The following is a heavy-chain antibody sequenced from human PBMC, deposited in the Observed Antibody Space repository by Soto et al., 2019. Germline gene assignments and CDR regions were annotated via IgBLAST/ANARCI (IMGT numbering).Heavy chain of an antibody. J-gene: IGHJ6*02. CDR1: GFTFSSYG. Sequence: GGSLRLSCAASGFTFSSYGMHWVRQAPGKGLEWVAVIWYDGSNKYYADSVKGRFTISRDNSKNTLYLQMNSLRAEDTAVYYCAKDLRGIAVAGRVPYYYYGMDVWGQGTTVTVSS. CDR2: IWYDGSNK. D-gene: IGHD6-19*01. V-gene: IGHV3-30*02. CDR3: AKDLRGIAVAGRVPYYYYGMDV.